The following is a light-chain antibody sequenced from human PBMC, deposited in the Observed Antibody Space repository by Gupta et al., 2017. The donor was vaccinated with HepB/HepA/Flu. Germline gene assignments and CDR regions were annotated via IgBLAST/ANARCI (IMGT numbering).Light chain of an antibody. CDR2: DVT. V-gene: IGLV2-11*01. CDR1: SSDVGSDNH. J-gene: IGLJ1*01. CDR3: CSYAVTYVYV. Sequence: QSALTQPRSVSGSPGQSVTISCTGTSSDVGSDNHVSWYQQHPGKAPKLMIFDVTKRPSGVPDRVSGSKSDNTASLTISGLQAEDEADYFCCSYAVTYVYVCGTGTKVTVL.